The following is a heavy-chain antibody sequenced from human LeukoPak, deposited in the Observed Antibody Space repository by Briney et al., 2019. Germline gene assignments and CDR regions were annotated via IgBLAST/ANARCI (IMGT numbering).Heavy chain of an antibody. CDR2: IYPGDSDT. CDR1: GYSFTSYW. J-gene: IGHJ3*02. CDR3: ARAKWELFSAFDI. Sequence: GEFLKISCKGSGYSFTSYWIGWVRQMPGKGLEWMGIIYPGDSDTRYSPSFQGQVTISADKSISTAYLQWSSLKASDAAMYYCARAKWELFSAFDIWGQGTMVTVSS. D-gene: IGHD1-26*01. V-gene: IGHV5-51*01.